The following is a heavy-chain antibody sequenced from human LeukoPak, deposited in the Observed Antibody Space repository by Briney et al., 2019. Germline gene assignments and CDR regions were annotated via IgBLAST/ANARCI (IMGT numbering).Heavy chain of an antibody. CDR2: INPNSGGT. Sequence: GASVKVSCKASGGTFSSYAISWVRQAPGQGLEWMGWINPNSGGTNYAQKFQGRVTMTRDTSISTAYMELSRLRSDDTAVYYCASFDWLLGYIDYWGQGTLVTVSS. D-gene: IGHD3-9*01. CDR3: ASFDWLLGYIDY. J-gene: IGHJ4*02. CDR1: GGTFSSYA. V-gene: IGHV1-2*02.